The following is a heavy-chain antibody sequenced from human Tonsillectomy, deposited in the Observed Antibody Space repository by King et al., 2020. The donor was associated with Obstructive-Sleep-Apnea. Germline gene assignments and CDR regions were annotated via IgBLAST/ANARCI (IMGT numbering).Heavy chain of an antibody. J-gene: IGHJ3*02. CDR1: GFTFSSYW. Sequence: VQLVESGGGLVQPGGSLRLSCAASGFTFSSYWMSWVRQAPGKGLEWVANIKQDGSEKYYGDSVKGRFTISRDNAKNSLYLQMNSLIAEATAVYYCAREEGAVLAFDIWGQGTMVTVSS. CDR2: IKQDGSEK. CDR3: AREEGAVLAFDI. V-gene: IGHV3-7*03. D-gene: IGHD1-26*01.